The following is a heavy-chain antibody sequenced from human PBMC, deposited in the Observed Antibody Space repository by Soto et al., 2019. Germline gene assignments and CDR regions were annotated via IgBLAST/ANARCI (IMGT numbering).Heavy chain of an antibody. J-gene: IGHJ4*02. D-gene: IGHD2-2*02. CDR2: IYPGDSDT. V-gene: IGHV5-51*01. CDR1: GYSFTTYW. CDR3: ATGGYCSDTTCYNFFDY. Sequence: GESLKISCQGSGYSFTTYWIGWVRQMPGKGLGWMGIIYPGDSDTRYSPSFQGQVTISADKSISTAYLQWSSLKASDTAIYYCATGGYCSDTTCYNFFDYWGQGTLVTVSS.